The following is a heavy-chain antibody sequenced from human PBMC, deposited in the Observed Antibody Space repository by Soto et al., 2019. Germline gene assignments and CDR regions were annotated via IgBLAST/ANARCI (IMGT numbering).Heavy chain of an antibody. J-gene: IGHJ5*02. CDR1: GYTFTSYA. V-gene: IGHV1-3*01. CDR2: INAGNGNT. CDR3: ARVRVHCWFDP. Sequence: QVQLVQSGAEVKKPGASVKVSCKASGYTFTSYAMLWVRQAPGQRLEWMGWINAGNGNTKYSQKFQGRVTITRDTSASTAYMELSSLRSEDTAVYYCARVRVHCWFDPWGQGTLVTVSS. D-gene: IGHD3-3*02.